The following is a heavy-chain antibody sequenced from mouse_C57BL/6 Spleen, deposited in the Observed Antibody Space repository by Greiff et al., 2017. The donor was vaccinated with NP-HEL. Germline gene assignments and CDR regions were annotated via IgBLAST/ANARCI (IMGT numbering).Heavy chain of an antibody. Sequence: VQLKESGGGLVKPGGSLKLSCAASGFTFSDYGMHWVRQAPEKGLEWVAYISSGSSTIYYADTVKGRFTISRDNAKNSLFLQMTSLRSEDTAMYYCARRPDYGYAMDYWGQGTSVTVSS. CDR1: GFTFSDYG. V-gene: IGHV5-17*01. CDR2: ISSGSSTI. D-gene: IGHD2-4*01. CDR3: ARRPDYGYAMDY. J-gene: IGHJ4*01.